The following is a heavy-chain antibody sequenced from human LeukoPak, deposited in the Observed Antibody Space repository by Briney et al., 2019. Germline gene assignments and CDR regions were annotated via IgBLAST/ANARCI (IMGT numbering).Heavy chain of an antibody. D-gene: IGHD4-17*01. Sequence: GGSLRLSCAASGFTFSSYGMHWVRQAPGKGLEWVAVISYDGSNKYYADSVKGRFTISRDNSKNTLYLQMNSLRAEDTAVYYCAKDRDYGDSPDYWAREPWSPSPQ. J-gene: IGHJ4*02. CDR3: AKDRDYGDSPDY. V-gene: IGHV3-30*18. CDR1: GFTFSSYG. CDR2: ISYDGSNK.